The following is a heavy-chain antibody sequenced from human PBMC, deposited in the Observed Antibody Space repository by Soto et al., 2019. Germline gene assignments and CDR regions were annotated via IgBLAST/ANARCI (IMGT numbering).Heavy chain of an antibody. CDR3: AKDEAAAGTGGSGDY. V-gene: IGHV3-23*04. J-gene: IGHJ4*02. CDR2: ISGSGGST. D-gene: IGHD6-13*01. CDR1: GFTFDDYA. Sequence: EVQLVESGGGLVQPGRPLRLSCAASGFTFDDYAMHWVRQAPGKGLEWVSAISGSGGSTYYADSVKGRFTISRDNSKNTLYLQMNSLRAEDTAVYYCAKDEAAAGTGGSGDYWGQGTLVTVSS.